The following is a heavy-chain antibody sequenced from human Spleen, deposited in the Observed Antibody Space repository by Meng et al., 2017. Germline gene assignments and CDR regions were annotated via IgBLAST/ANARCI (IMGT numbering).Heavy chain of an antibody. CDR3: ARGPTTMAHDFDY. Sequence: QGPLPESGPGPVNPSGHLSLTCAVSGGSHSSYNWWTWVLQPPGKGLEWIWEIYYTVSTNYNPSLKSRLTISVDTSQNNLSLKLSSVTAADSAVYYCARGPTTMAHDFDYWGQGTLVTVSS. J-gene: IGHJ4*02. D-gene: IGHD4-11*01. CDR1: GGSHSSYNW. V-gene: IGHV4-4*02. CDR2: IYYTVST.